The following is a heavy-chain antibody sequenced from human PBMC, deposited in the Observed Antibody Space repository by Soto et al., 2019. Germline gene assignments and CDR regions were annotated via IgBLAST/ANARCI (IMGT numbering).Heavy chain of an antibody. V-gene: IGHV1-2*02. CDR3: ARGYYDFWSQSEDGMDV. Sequence: VASVKVSCKASGYTFTGYYMHWVRQAPGQGLEWMGWINPNSGGTNYAQKFQGRVTMTRDTSISTAYMELSRLRSDDTAVYYCARGYYDFWSQSEDGMDVWGQGTTVTVSS. D-gene: IGHD3-3*01. CDR1: GYTFTGYY. CDR2: INPNSGGT. J-gene: IGHJ6*02.